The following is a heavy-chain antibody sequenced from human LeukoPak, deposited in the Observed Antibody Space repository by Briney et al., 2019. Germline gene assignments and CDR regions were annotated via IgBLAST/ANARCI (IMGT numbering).Heavy chain of an antibody. CDR1: GYTFTSYA. J-gene: IGHJ4*02. CDR3: AMRVGGSLPFDY. CDR2: INAGNGNT. Sequence: RASVKVSCKASGYTFTSYAMHWVRQAPGQRLEWMGWINAGNGNTKYSQKFQGRVTITRDTSASTAYMELSSLRSEDTAVYYCAMRVGGSLPFDYWGQGTLVTVSS. V-gene: IGHV1-3*01. D-gene: IGHD3-16*01.